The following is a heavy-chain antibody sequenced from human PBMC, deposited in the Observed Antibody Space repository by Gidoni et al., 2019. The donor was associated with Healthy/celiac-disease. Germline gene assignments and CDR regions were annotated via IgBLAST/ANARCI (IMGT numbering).Heavy chain of an antibody. Sequence: QLQLQESGPGLVTPSETLSLTCTVSGGSISSSSYYWGWIRQPPGKGLEWIGSIYYSGSTYYNPSLKSRFTISVDTSKNQFSLKLSSVTAADTAVYYCARQGIAARPWYFDLWGRGTLVTVSS. D-gene: IGHD6-6*01. CDR1: GGSISSSSYY. J-gene: IGHJ2*01. CDR3: ARQGIAARPWYFDL. V-gene: IGHV4-39*01. CDR2: IYYSGST.